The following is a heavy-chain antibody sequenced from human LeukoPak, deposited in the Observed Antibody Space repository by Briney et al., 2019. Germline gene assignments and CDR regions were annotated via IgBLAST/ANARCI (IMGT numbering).Heavy chain of an antibody. Sequence: PSETLSLTCTVSGGSISSYYWSWIRQPPGKGLEWIGYIYHSGSTNYNPSLKGRVTMLVDTSKNQFSLKLSSVTAADTAVYYCARNGYSSSYYDYWGQGTLVTVSS. CDR3: ARNGYSSSYYDY. J-gene: IGHJ4*02. V-gene: IGHV4-59*01. D-gene: IGHD6-13*01. CDR2: IYHSGST. CDR1: GGSISSYY.